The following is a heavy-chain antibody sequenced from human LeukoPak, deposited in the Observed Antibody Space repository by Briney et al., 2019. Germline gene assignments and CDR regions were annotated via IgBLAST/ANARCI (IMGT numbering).Heavy chain of an antibody. V-gene: IGHV3-30-3*01. CDR1: GFTFSSYA. CDR2: ISYDGSNK. Sequence: GGSLRLSCAASGFTFSSYAMHWVRQAPGKGLEWVAVISYDGSNKYYADSVKGRFTISRDNSKNTLYLQMNSLRAEDTAVYYCARGQAYCGGDCFGMADYWGQGTLVTVSS. CDR3: ARGQAYCGGDCFGMADY. D-gene: IGHD2-21*02. J-gene: IGHJ4*02.